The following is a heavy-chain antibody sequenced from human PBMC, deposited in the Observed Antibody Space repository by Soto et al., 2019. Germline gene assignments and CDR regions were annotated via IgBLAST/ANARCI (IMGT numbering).Heavy chain of an antibody. CDR1: GFTFSSYA. Sequence: QVQLVESGGGVVQPGRSLRLSCAASGFTFSSYAMHWVRQAPGKGLEWVAVISYDGSNKYYADSVKGRFTISRDNSKNTVELQMNSLRAEDTAVYYCARDGGGLRVGYYYGMDVWGQGTTVNGSS. V-gene: IGHV3-30-3*01. CDR2: ISYDGSNK. J-gene: IGHJ6*02. D-gene: IGHD2-8*02. CDR3: ARDGGGLRVGYYYGMDV.